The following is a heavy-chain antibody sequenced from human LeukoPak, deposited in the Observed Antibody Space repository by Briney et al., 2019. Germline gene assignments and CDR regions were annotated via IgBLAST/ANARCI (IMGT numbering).Heavy chain of an antibody. D-gene: IGHD3-10*01. J-gene: IGHJ5*02. V-gene: IGHV1-46*01. CDR3: ATSFRAVNWFDP. CDR2: INPSGGST. Sequence: ASVTVSCTASGYTFTRYYMNWVRQAPGQGLERMGIINPSGGSTNYAQKFQGRVTMTRDTSTSTIYMEVSSLRSEDTAVYYCATSFRAVNWFDPWGQGTLATVSS. CDR1: GYTFTRYY.